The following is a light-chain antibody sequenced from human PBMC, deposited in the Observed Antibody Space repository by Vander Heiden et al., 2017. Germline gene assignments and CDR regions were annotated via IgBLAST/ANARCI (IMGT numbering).Light chain of an antibody. Sequence: SALTPPASVSVFPGQSITISSPGTSSDVGDHNHVSWYQQHPGKVPKFLIYEVNNRPSGVSNRFSGSKSGNTASLTISGLKAEDEADYYCSAYTSSSTLVFGTGTKVTVL. CDR3: SAYTSSSTLV. V-gene: IGLV2-14*01. CDR1: SSDVGDHNH. J-gene: IGLJ1*01. CDR2: EVN.